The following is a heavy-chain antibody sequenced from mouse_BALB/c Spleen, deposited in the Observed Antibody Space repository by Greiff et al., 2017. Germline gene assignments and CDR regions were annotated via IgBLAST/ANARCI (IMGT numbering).Heavy chain of an antibody. D-gene: IGHD2-1*01. CDR3: TRDYGNYLDY. CDR1: GYTFTDYA. J-gene: IGHJ2*01. V-gene: IGHV1S137*01. CDR2: ISTYYGDA. Sequence: VQLQQSGAELVRPGVSVKISCKGSGYTFTDYAMHWVKQSHAKSLEWIGVISTYYGDASYNQKFTGKATMTVDKSSSTAYMELARLTSEDSAIYYCTRDYGNYLDYWGQGTTLTVSS.